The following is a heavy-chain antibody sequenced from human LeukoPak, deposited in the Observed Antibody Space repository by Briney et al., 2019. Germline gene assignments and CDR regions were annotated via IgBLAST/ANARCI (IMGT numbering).Heavy chain of an antibody. CDR3: ARDGTGFSSGMGV. CDR2: INRDGGLT. Sequence: GGSLRLSCVASGFTFSENWMHWVRQAPGKGLAWVSHINRDGGLTNYADSVKGRFTISRDNARNTVYLQMNSLRAEDTAVYYCARDGTGFSSGMGVWGQGTTVTVSS. D-gene: IGHD7-27*01. V-gene: IGHV3-74*01. CDR1: GFTFSENW. J-gene: IGHJ6*02.